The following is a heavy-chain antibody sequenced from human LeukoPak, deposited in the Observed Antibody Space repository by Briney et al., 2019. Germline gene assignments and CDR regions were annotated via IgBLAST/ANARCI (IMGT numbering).Heavy chain of an antibody. Sequence: GRSLRLSCAATGFTFNHYGMNWVRQAPGKGLEWVSYISSSGSAIYYADSVKGRFTISRDNAKNSLYLQMNSLRAEDTAVYYCARAALYCSSTSCIFDYWGQGTLVTVSS. CDR3: ARAALYCSSTSCIFDY. CDR1: GFTFNHYG. J-gene: IGHJ4*02. V-gene: IGHV3-48*04. CDR2: ISSSGSAI. D-gene: IGHD2-2*01.